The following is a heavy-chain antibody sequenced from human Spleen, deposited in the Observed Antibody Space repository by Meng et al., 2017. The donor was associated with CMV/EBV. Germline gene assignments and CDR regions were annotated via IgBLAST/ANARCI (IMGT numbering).Heavy chain of an antibody. V-gene: IGHV4-39*01. CDR1: GGSISSGTYY. CDR2: IYDSAST. CDR3: ARQSIAAREGFDY. Sequence: SETLSLTCSVSGGSISSGTYYWGWIRQPPGKGLEWIASIYDSASTYYSPSLKSRVTISIDTSKNQFSLKLSSVTAADTAVYYCARQSIAAREGFDYWGQGTLVTVSS. D-gene: IGHD6-6*01. J-gene: IGHJ4*02.